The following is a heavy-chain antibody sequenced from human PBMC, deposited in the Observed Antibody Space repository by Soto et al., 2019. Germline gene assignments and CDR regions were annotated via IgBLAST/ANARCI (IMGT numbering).Heavy chain of an antibody. Sequence: QVQLVQSGAEVKKPGASVKVSCKASGYTFTSYGISWVRQAPGQGLEWMGWISAYNGNTNYAQKLQGRVTMTTDTTTSTAYMELRSLRSDDTAVYYCARDWGNTAMDQYYCYGMDVWGQGTTVTVSS. CDR3: ARDWGNTAMDQYYCYGMDV. CDR1: GYTFTSYG. CDR2: ISAYNGNT. D-gene: IGHD5-18*01. J-gene: IGHJ6*02. V-gene: IGHV1-18*01.